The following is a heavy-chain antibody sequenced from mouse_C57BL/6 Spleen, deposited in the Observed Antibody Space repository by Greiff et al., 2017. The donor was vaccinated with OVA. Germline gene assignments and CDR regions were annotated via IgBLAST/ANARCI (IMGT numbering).Heavy chain of an antibody. CDR1: GYTFTDYN. CDR3: ARSTMISHYFDY. V-gene: IGHV1-22*01. Sequence: DVQLQESGPELVKPGASVKMSCKASGYTFTDYNMHWVKQSHGKSLEWIGYINPNNGGTSYNQKFKGKATLTVNKSSSTAYMELRSLTSEDSAVYYCARSTMISHYFDYWGQGTTLTVSS. CDR2: INPNNGGT. J-gene: IGHJ2*01. D-gene: IGHD2-4*01.